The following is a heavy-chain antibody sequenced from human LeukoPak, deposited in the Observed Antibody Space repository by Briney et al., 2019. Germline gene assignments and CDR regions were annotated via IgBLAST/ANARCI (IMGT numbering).Heavy chain of an antibody. V-gene: IGHV1-46*01. D-gene: IGHD1-26*01. CDR3: TRVKEFSGSYSY. CDR2: INPSGGST. Sequence: GASVKVSCKASGYTFTSYYMHWVRQAPGQGLEWMGIINPSGGSTSYAQKFQGRVTMTRDTSTSTVYMELSRLKSDDTAVYYCTRVKEFSGSYSYWGQGTLVTVSS. CDR1: GYTFTSYY. J-gene: IGHJ4*02.